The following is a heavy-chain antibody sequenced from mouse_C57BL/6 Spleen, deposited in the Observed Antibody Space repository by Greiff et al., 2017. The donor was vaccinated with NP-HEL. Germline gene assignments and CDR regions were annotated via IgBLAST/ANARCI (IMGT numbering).Heavy chain of an antibody. J-gene: IGHJ2*01. D-gene: IGHD3-1*01. CDR2: INYDGSST. Sequence: EVKVVESEGGLVQPGSSMKLSCTASGFTFSDYYMAWVRQVPEKGLEWVANINYDGSSTYYLDSLKSRFIISRDNAKNILYLQMSSLKSEDTATYYCARDRGGYYFDYWGQGTTLTVSS. V-gene: IGHV5-16*01. CDR1: GFTFSDYY. CDR3: ARDRGGYYFDY.